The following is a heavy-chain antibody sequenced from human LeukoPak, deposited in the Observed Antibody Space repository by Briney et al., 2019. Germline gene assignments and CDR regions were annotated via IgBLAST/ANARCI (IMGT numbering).Heavy chain of an antibody. Sequence: ASLKVSCKASGYTFTSYDINWVRQATGQGLEWMGRINPNSGGTNYAQKFQGRVTMTRDTSISTADMELSRLRSDDTAVYYCAGTITMVRGVITAYYYYYYMDVWGKGTTVTVSS. CDR1: GYTFTSYD. CDR2: INPNSGGT. V-gene: IGHV1-2*06. J-gene: IGHJ6*03. D-gene: IGHD3-10*01. CDR3: AGTITMVRGVITAYYYYYYMDV.